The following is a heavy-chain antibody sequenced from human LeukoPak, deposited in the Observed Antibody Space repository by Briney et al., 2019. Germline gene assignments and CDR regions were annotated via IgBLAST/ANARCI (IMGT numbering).Heavy chain of an antibody. CDR3: ARNIVVVPAAISGFDP. CDR2: INHSGST. V-gene: IGHV4-34*01. D-gene: IGHD2-2*01. Sequence: PSETLSLTCAVYGGSFSGYYWSWIRQPPGKGLEWIGEINHSGSTNYNPSLKSRVTISVDTSKNQFSLKLSSVTAADTAVYYCARNIVVVPAAISGFDPWGQGTLVTVSS. CDR1: GGSFSGYY. J-gene: IGHJ5*02.